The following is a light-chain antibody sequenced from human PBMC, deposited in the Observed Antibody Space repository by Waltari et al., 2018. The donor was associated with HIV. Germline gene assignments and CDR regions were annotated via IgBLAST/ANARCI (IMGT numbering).Light chain of an antibody. J-gene: IGLJ2*01. CDR1: SSDVGGYNY. Sequence: QSALTQPASVSGSPGQSITISCTGTSSDVGGYNYVSWYQQHPGKVPKLLIYEVTNRPSGVPDRFSGSKSGNTVSLTVSGLQAEDEADYYCSSYAGSNNRVFGGGTKLTVL. CDR3: SSYAGSNNRV. V-gene: IGLV2-8*01. CDR2: EVT.